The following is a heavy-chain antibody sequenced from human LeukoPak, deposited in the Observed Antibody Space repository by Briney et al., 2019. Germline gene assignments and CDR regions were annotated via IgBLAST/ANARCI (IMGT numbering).Heavy chain of an antibody. J-gene: IGHJ4*02. CDR3: AREYLSLDS. V-gene: IGHV3-30-3*01. CDR2: IPYDGSIA. D-gene: IGHD2-2*01. Sequence: GSLRLSCAASGFSFSFYAIHWVRQAPGKGLEWLTLIPYDGSIAYYADSVKGRFTISRDNSKNTVYLQMNSLRLEDTAMYYCAREYLSLDSWGQGTPVTVSS. CDR1: GFSFSFYA.